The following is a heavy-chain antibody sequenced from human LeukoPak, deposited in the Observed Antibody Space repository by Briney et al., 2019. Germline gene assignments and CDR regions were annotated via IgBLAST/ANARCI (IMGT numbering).Heavy chain of an antibody. CDR2: ISGSGGST. V-gene: IGHV3-23*01. CDR1: GFTFPSSA. J-gene: IGHJ4*02. D-gene: IGHD6-19*01. Sequence: GGSLRLSCAASGFTFPSSAMTWVRQAPGKGLEWVSSISGSGGSTYYADSVKGRFTISRDSSKNTVYLQMSSLRAEDTAIYYCAKAIYGSNAVADYWGQGTLVTVSS. CDR3: AKAIYGSNAVADY.